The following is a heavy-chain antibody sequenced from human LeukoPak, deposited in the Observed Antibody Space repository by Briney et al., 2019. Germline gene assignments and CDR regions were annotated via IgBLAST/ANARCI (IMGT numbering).Heavy chain of an antibody. Sequence: SETLSLTCTVSGGSISSYYCSWIRQPPGKGLEWIGYIYYSVSTNYNPSLKSRVTISVDTSKNQFSLKLSSVTAADTAVYYCARHPTISGSYGAFDIWGQGTMVTVSS. D-gene: IGHD1-26*01. CDR3: ARHPTISGSYGAFDI. J-gene: IGHJ3*02. CDR1: GGSISSYY. V-gene: IGHV4-59*08. CDR2: IYYSVST.